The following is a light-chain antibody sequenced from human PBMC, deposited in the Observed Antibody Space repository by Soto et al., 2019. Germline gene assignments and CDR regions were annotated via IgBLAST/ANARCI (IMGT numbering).Light chain of an antibody. Sequence: EIVMTQSPVTLSVSPGERATLSCRASQSVGSNLAWYQRKPGQAPRLLIYGASTRATNIPARFSGSGSGTEFTLTISSLQSEDFAVYYCQQYNKWPRTFGQGTTVEIK. CDR1: QSVGSN. V-gene: IGKV3-15*01. CDR3: QQYNKWPRT. J-gene: IGKJ1*01. CDR2: GAS.